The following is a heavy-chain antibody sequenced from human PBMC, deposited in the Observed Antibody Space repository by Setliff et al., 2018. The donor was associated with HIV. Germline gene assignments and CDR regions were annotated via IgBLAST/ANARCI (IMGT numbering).Heavy chain of an antibody. CDR2: IDPDKGDT. CDR1: GYTFTDFW. D-gene: IGHD2-15*01. Sequence: GASVKVSCKISGYTFTDFWIHWVRQAPGQGLESMGWIDPDKGDTGYAHNFQGRVIMTRDTSTSTVYMELHWLTSDDTAVYYCERVAHRLSDGIDYRGQGTQVTVSS. V-gene: IGHV1-2*02. J-gene: IGHJ4*02. CDR3: ERVAHRLSDGIDY.